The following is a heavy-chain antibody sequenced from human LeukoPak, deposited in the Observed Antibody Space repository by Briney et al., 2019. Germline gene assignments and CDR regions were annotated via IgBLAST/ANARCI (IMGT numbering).Heavy chain of an antibody. CDR2: INFSSRTT. CDR1: GFTFSSYS. V-gene: IGHV3-48*01. Sequence: GGSLRLSCAASGFTFSSYSMNWVRQAPGKGLEWVSYINFSSRTTYYADSVKGRFTISRDNSKNTLYLQMKSLRAEDTAVYYCAKGGGYEAQYYYYYLDVWGKGTTVTISS. J-gene: IGHJ6*03. CDR3: AKGGGYEAQYYYYYLDV. D-gene: IGHD5-12*01.